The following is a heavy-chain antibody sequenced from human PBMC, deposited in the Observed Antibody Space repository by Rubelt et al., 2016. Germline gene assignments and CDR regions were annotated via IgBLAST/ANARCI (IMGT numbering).Heavy chain of an antibody. CDR3: ARPERFFGPFDP. CDR2: IYPGDSDT. J-gene: IGHJ5*02. Sequence: EVQLVQSGAEVKKPGESLRISCKGSGYSFTTYWIGWVRQMPGKGLEWMGVIYPGDSDTRYSPSFQGQVTISAEQSISTADLQGSSLQASDTAMYYCARPERFFGPFDPWGQGSLVTVSS. V-gene: IGHV5-51*01. CDR1: GYSFTTYW. D-gene: IGHD1-1*01.